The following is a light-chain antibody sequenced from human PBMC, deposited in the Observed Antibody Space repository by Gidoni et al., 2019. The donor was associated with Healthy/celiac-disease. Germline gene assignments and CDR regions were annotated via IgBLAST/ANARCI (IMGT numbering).Light chain of an antibody. CDR1: QSVSSH. V-gene: IGKV3-11*01. J-gene: IGKJ4*01. CDR3: QQRSNWPLT. CDR2: DAS. Sequence: EIVFTQSPATLSLSPGERATLSCRASQSVSSHLAWYQQKPGQAPRLLIYDASNRAAGIPARCSGSGSGTDFTLTISRLEPEDFAVYYCQQRSNWPLTFXGXTKVEIK.